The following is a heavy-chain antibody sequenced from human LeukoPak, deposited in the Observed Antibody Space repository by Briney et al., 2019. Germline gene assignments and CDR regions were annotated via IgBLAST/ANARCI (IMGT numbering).Heavy chain of an antibody. D-gene: IGHD3-10*01. CDR3: ATKGGSGSSYFDY. CDR2: IYYSGST. V-gene: IGHV4-39*01. J-gene: IGHJ4*02. CDR1: GGSISSNSYY. Sequence: SETLSLTCTVSGGSISSNSYYWGWIRQPPGKGLEWIGSIYYSGSTYYNPSLKSRVTISVDTSKNQFSLKLSSVTAADTAVYYCATKGGSGSSYFDYWGQGTLVTISS.